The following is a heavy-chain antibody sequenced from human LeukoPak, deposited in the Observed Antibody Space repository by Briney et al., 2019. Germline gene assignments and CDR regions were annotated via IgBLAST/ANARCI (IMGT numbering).Heavy chain of an antibody. D-gene: IGHD6-13*01. Sequence: GASVKVSCKASGGTFSSYAISWVRQAPGQGLEWMGGIIPIFGTANYAQKFQGRVTITTDESTGTAYMELSSLRSEDTAVYYCARGSSWHENYYYYYYMDVWGKGTTVTVSS. V-gene: IGHV1-69*05. J-gene: IGHJ6*03. CDR1: GGTFSSYA. CDR3: ARGSSWHENYYYYYYMDV. CDR2: IIPIFGTA.